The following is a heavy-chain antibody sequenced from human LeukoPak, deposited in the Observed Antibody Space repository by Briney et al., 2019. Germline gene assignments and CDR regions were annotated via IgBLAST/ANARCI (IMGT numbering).Heavy chain of an antibody. Sequence: ASVKVSCKASGYTFTSYGITWVRQAPGQGLEWMGWISAHNGKTNYAQKFQGRVTMTTDTPTSTAYMELRSQRSDDTAVYYCARGDVVVSAAVRFDPWGQGTLVTVSS. CDR2: ISAHNGKT. CDR3: ARGDVVVSAAVRFDP. CDR1: GYTFTSYG. V-gene: IGHV1-18*01. J-gene: IGHJ5*02. D-gene: IGHD2-2*01.